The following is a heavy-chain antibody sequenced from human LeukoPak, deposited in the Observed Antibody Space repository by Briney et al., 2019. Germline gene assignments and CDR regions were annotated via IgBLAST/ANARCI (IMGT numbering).Heavy chain of an antibody. CDR2: ISAYNGNT. D-gene: IGHD3-10*01. V-gene: IGHV1-18*01. CDR1: GYTFTSYG. J-gene: IGHJ4*02. Sequence: GASVKVSCKASGYTFTSYGISWVRQAPGQGLEWVGWISAYNGNTNYAQKLQGRVTMTTDTSTSTAYMELRSLRSDDTAVYYCARRRTYYYGSGSYYLFDYWGQGTLVTVSS. CDR3: ARRRTYYYGSGSYYLFDY.